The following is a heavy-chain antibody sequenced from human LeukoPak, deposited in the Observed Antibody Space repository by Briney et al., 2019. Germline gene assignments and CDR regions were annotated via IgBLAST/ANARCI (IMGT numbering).Heavy chain of an antibody. J-gene: IGHJ6*03. CDR2: ISSSGSTI. CDR1: GFTFSSYE. CDR3: AKNYPEAGPHAVYYYYYMDV. D-gene: IGHD6-19*01. Sequence: PGGSLRLSCAASGFTFSSYEMNWVRQAPGKGLEWVSYISSSGSTIYYADSVKGRFTISRDNAKNSLYLQMNSLRAEDTAVYYCAKNYPEAGPHAVYYYYYMDVWGKGTTVTISS. V-gene: IGHV3-48*03.